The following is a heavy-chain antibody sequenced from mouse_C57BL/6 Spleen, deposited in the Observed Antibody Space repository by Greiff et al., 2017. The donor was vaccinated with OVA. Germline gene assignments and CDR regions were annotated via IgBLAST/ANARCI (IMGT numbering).Heavy chain of an antibody. CDR1: GYTFTSYW. J-gene: IGHJ2*01. V-gene: IGHV1-69*01. CDR3: ARRLDYYGSSYGYFDY. D-gene: IGHD1-1*01. Sequence: VQLQQPGAELVMPGASVKLSCKASGYTFTSYWMHWVKQRPGQGLEWIGEIDPSDSYTNYNQKFKGKSTLTVDKSSSTAYMQLSSLTSEDSAVYYCARRLDYYGSSYGYFDYWGQGTTLTVSS. CDR2: IDPSDSYT.